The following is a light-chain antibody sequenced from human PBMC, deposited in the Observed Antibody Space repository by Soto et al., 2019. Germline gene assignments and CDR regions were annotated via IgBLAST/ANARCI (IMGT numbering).Light chain of an antibody. J-gene: IGKJ4*01. V-gene: IGKV4-1*01. Sequence: DIVMTQSPDSLAVSLGERATINYKSSQSVLYSSNNNNYLAWHQQKPGQPPKLLIYWASTRESGVPDRFSGSGSGTDFTLTISTLQAEDVAVYYCQQYYSIPPSFGGGTKVEIK. CDR2: WAS. CDR3: QQYYSIPPS. CDR1: QSVLYSSNNNNY.